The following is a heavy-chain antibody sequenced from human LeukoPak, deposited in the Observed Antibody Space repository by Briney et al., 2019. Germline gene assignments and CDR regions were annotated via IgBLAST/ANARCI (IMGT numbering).Heavy chain of an antibody. D-gene: IGHD4-17*01. CDR2: ISSTGGTI. CDR3: AKSDPYGDSLIEI. J-gene: IGHJ4*02. V-gene: IGHV3-48*03. Sequence: GGSLRLSCAASGFTFSGYAMDWVRQAPGKGLEWLSHISSTGGTIYYADSVKGRLTVSRDNAKNSLYLQMNSLRAEDTAVYYCAKSDPYGDSLIEIWGQGALVTVSS. CDR1: GFTFSGYA.